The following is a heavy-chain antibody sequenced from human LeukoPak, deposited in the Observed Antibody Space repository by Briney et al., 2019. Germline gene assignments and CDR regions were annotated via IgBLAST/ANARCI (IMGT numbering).Heavy chain of an antibody. CDR3: ATTTIRLGY. CDR2: IYYSGST. J-gene: IGHJ4*02. V-gene: IGHV4-39*07. CDR1: GASISGSAYY. Sequence: SETLSLTCAVSGASISGSAYYWGWIRQPPGQGLEWIGNIYYSGSTYYNASLQSRVTISIDTSKNQFSLKLSSVTAADTAVYYCATTTIRLGYWGQGTLVTVSS. D-gene: IGHD1-26*01.